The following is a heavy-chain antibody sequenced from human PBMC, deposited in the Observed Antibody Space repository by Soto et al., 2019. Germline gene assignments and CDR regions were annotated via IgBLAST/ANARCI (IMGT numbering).Heavy chain of an antibody. CDR3: ARDLTSDIVLVPAAVGGMDV. J-gene: IGHJ6*02. D-gene: IGHD2-2*01. CDR1: GFTFSSYA. Sequence: QVQLVESGGGVVQPGRSLRLSCAASGFTFSSYAMHWVRQAPGKGLEWVAVISYDGSNKYYADSVKGRFTISRDNSKNTLYLQMNGLRAEDTAVYYCARDLTSDIVLVPAAVGGMDVWGQGTTVTVSS. V-gene: IGHV3-30-3*01. CDR2: ISYDGSNK.